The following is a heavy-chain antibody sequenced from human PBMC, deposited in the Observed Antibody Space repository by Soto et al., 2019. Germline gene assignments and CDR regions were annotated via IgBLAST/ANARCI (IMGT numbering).Heavy chain of an antibody. CDR2: TSGSGAST. V-gene: IGHV3-23*01. CDR3: AKVGSGWYYFDY. J-gene: IGHJ4*02. Sequence: PGGSLRLSCAASGFTFSNYPMSWVRQAPGKGLEWVSGTSGSGASTYYADSVKGRFTISRDNSKNTLYLQMNSLRGEDTAIYYCAKVGSGWYYFDYWGQGTLVTVSS. CDR1: GFTFSNYP. D-gene: IGHD6-19*01.